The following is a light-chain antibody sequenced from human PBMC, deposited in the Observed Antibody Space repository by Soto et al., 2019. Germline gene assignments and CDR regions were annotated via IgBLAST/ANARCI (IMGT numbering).Light chain of an antibody. CDR1: QSVLYSSTNKNY. Sequence: DIVMTQSPDSLAVSLGERATINCKSSQSVLYSSTNKNYLAWYQQKPGQPPKLLIYWASTRESGVPDRFSGSGSGTDFPLTISSLQAEDVAVYYCQQHYSTPYSFGQGTKLEIK. CDR2: WAS. CDR3: QQHYSTPYS. V-gene: IGKV4-1*01. J-gene: IGKJ2*01.